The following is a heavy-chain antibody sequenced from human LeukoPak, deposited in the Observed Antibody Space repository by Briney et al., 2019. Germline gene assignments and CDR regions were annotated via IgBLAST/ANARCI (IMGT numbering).Heavy chain of an antibody. V-gene: IGHV4-34*01. Sequence: SETLSLTCAVYGGSFSGYYWSWIRQPPGKGLEWIGEINHSGSTNYNPSLKGRVTISVDTSKNQFPLKLSSVTAADTAVYYCARLRIAAAENNWFDPWGQGTLVTVSS. CDR2: INHSGST. D-gene: IGHD6-13*01. CDR1: GGSFSGYY. CDR3: ARLRIAAAENNWFDP. J-gene: IGHJ5*02.